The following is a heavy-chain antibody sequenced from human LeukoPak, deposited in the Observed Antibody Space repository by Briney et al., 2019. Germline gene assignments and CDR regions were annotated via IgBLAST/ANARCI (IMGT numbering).Heavy chain of an antibody. J-gene: IGHJ4*02. V-gene: IGHV4-34*01. CDR2: INHSGST. CDR1: GGAFRGYY. D-gene: IGHD3-10*01. Sequence: SETLSLTCAVYGGAFRGYYWGLIRQPPRKGLGGIGEINHSGSTNYNPSLKSRVTISVDTSKNQFSLKLSSVTAADTAVYYCARGLYGSGSYTNYWGQGTLVTVSS. CDR3: ARGLYGSGSYTNY.